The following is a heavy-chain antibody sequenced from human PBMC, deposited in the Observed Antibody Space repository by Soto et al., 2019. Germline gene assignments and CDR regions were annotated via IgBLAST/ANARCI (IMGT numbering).Heavy chain of an antibody. D-gene: IGHD1-7*01. J-gene: IGHJ5*02. V-gene: IGHV3-30-3*01. Sequence: QAQLVESGGGVVQPGRSLRLSCAASGFTFSHYAMHWVRQAPGKGLEWVAIISYDGSKKYYGDSVKGRFTISRDNSKNTLYLQMNSLRVEDTAVYYCARDVAGKNYFDPWGQGTLVTVSS. CDR1: GFTFSHYA. CDR2: ISYDGSKK. CDR3: ARDVAGKNYFDP.